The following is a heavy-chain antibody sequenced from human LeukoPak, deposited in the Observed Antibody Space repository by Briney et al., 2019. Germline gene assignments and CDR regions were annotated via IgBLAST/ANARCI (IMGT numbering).Heavy chain of an antibody. CDR3: ATSSSWLYYYYYYMGV. Sequence: GASVKVSCKASGYTFTSYGISWVRQAPGQGLEWMGWISAYNGNTNYAQKLQGRVTMTTDTSTSTAYMELRSLRSDDTAVYYCATSSSWLYYYYYYMGVWGKGTTVTVSS. CDR2: ISAYNGNT. D-gene: IGHD6-13*01. V-gene: IGHV1-18*01. CDR1: GYTFTSYG. J-gene: IGHJ6*03.